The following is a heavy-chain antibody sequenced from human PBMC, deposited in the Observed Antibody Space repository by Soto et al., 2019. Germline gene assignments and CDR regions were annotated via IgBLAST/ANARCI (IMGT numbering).Heavy chain of an antibody. Sequence: SQTLSLTCVISGDSVSSSSVTWNWIRQSPSRGLEWLGRTHYRSKWYNDYAESVKSRITINPDTSKNQFSLHLNSVTPEDTAVYYCVRLIGNSWLDFWGQGTLVTVCS. CDR2: THYRSKWYN. V-gene: IGHV6-1*01. CDR1: GDSVSSSSVT. CDR3: VRLIGNSWLDF. D-gene: IGHD1-26*01. J-gene: IGHJ5*01.